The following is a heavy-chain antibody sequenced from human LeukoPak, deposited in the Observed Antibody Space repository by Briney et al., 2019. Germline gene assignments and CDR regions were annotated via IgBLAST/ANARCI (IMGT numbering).Heavy chain of an antibody. CDR2: ISGSGGST. D-gene: IGHD6-13*01. V-gene: IGHV3-23*01. CDR3: AKGSAGIATEAVDY. Sequence: GGSLRPSCAASGFTFSSYAMSWVRQAPGKGLEWVSAISGSGGSTYYADSVKGRFTISRDNSKNTLYLQMNSLRAEDTAVYYCAKGSAGIATEAVDYWGQGTLVTVSS. CDR1: GFTFSSYA. J-gene: IGHJ4*02.